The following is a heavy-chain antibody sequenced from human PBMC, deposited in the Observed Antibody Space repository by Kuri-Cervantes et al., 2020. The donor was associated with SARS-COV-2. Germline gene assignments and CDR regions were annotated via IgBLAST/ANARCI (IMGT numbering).Heavy chain of an antibody. CDR3: IVVVPAAFDY. CDR1: GLTFSSYS. V-gene: IGHV3-48*01. D-gene: IGHD2-2*01. Sequence: GESLNISCAASGLTFSSYSMNWVRQAPGKGLEWVSYISSSSSTIYYADSVKGRFTISRDNAKNSLCLQMNSLRAEDTAVYYCIVVVPAAFDYWGQGTLVTVSS. CDR2: ISSSSSTI. J-gene: IGHJ4*02.